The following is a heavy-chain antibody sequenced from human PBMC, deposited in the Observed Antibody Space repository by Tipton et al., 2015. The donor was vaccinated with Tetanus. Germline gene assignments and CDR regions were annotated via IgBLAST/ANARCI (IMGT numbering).Heavy chain of an antibody. J-gene: IGHJ4*02. CDR3: ARDNVDTAMGPDY. Sequence: TLSLTCAVYGGSFSGYYWSWIRQPPGKGLEWIGEINHSGSTNYNPSLKSRVTISVDTSKNQFSLKLSSVTAADTAVYYCARDNVDTAMGPDYWGQGTLVTVSS. V-gene: IGHV4-34*09. CDR1: GGSFSGYY. CDR2: INHSGST. D-gene: IGHD5-18*01.